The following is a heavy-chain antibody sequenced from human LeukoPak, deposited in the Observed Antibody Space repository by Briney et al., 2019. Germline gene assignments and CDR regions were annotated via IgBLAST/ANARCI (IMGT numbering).Heavy chain of an antibody. CDR3: ARDGITGTTSSEFDP. Sequence: PSETLSLTCTVSGGSFSSHYWSWIRQPPGKGLEWIGYIYYSGSTNYNPSLKSRVTISVDTSKNQFSLKLSSVTAADTAVYYCARDGITGTTSSEFDPWGQGTLVTVSS. V-gene: IGHV4-59*11. J-gene: IGHJ5*02. CDR1: GGSFSSHY. D-gene: IGHD1-7*01. CDR2: IYYSGST.